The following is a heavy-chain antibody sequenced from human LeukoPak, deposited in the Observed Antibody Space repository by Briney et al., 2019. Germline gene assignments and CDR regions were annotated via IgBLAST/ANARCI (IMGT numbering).Heavy chain of an antibody. D-gene: IGHD4-17*01. Sequence: GGSLRLSCAASGFTFSSYSMNWVRQAPGKGLEWVSSISSSSSYIYYADSVKGRFTISRDNAKNSLYLQMNSLRAEDTAVYYCARDYGDSPNYYYGMDVWGQGTTVTVSS. CDR3: ARDYGDSPNYYYGMDV. V-gene: IGHV3-21*01. CDR1: GFTFSSYS. CDR2: ISSSSSYI. J-gene: IGHJ6*02.